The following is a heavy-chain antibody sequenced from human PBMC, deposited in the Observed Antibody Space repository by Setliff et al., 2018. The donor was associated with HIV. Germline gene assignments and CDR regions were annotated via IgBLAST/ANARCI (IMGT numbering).Heavy chain of an antibody. CDR1: GGSISSGSYY. CDR3: ARRERYCSGTTCYRYFQH. J-gene: IGHJ1*01. Sequence: SETLSLTCTVSGGSISSGSYYWSWIRQPAGKGLEWIGRIYTSGSTNYNPSLKSRVTISVDTSKNQFSLKLSSVTAADTAVYYCARRERYCSGTTCYRYFQHWGQGTLVTVSS. CDR2: IYTSGST. V-gene: IGHV4-61*02. D-gene: IGHD2-2*01.